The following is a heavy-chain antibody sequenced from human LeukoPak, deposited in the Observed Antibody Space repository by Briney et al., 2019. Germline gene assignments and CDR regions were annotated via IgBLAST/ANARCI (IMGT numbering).Heavy chain of an antibody. Sequence: GASVKVSCKASGYTFTGYYIHWVRQAPGQGLEWMGWINPNSGGTNYAQKFQGRVTMTRDTSISTAYMELSRLRSDDTAVYYCARRSAAKDAFDIWGQGTKVTVSS. V-gene: IGHV1-2*02. CDR2: INPNSGGT. J-gene: IGHJ3*02. CDR1: GYTFTGYY. D-gene: IGHD6-25*01. CDR3: ARRSAAKDAFDI.